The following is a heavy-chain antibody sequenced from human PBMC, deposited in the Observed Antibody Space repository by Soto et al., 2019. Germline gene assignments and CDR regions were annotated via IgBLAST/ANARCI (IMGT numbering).Heavy chain of an antibody. CDR3: ARDKIMYDNDSPDY. CDR1: GFTFDDYG. J-gene: IGHJ4*02. CDR2: ISWNGATT. Sequence: GGSLRLSCAASGFTFDDYGMHWVRQVPGKGLEWVSFISWNGATTYYAGSVEGRFTVSRDNTKNSLYLQMNSLRIEDTALYYCARDKIMYDNDSPDYWGQGTLVTVSS. D-gene: IGHD3-22*01. V-gene: IGHV3-43*01.